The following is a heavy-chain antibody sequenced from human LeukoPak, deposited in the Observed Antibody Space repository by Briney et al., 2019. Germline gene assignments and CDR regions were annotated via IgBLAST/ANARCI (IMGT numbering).Heavy chain of an antibody. D-gene: IGHD3-22*01. Sequence: ASVKVSCKASGYTFTSYYMHWVRQAPGQGLEWMGIINPSGGSTSYAQKFQGRVTMTRDTSTSTVYMELSSLRSEDTAVYYCAEDTSGCYYFDYWGQGTLVTVSS. J-gene: IGHJ4*02. CDR2: INPSGGST. V-gene: IGHV1-46*01. CDR1: GYTFTSYY. CDR3: AEDTSGCYYFDY.